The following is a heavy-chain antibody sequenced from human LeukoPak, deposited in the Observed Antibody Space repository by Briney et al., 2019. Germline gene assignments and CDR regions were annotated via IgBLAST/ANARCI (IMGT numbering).Heavy chain of an antibody. CDR3: ATFADTWDFHIPSLRGPKYGMDV. V-gene: IGHV1-24*01. D-gene: IGHD3-3*01. CDR1: GYTLTELS. CDR2: FDPEDGET. J-gene: IGHJ6*02. Sequence: ASVKVSFKVSGYTLTELSMHWVRQAPGKGLEGMGGFDPEDGETIYAQKFQGRVTMTEDTSTDTAYMELSSLRSEDAAVYYGATFADTWDFHIPSLRGPKYGMDVWGQGTTVTVSS.